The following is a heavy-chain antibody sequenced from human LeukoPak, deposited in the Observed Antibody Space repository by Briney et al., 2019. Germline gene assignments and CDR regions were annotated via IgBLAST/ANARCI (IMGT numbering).Heavy chain of an antibody. D-gene: IGHD3-22*01. CDR3: ARDSDSSGYCDY. Sequence: GGSLRLSCVASGFTFSNYWMNWVRQAPGERPEWVANIKEDGSEKYYVDSVKGRFTISRDNAKNSLYLQMYSLRAEDTAVYYCARDSDSSGYCDYWGQGTLVTVSS. CDR1: GFTFSNYW. V-gene: IGHV3-7*01. CDR2: IKEDGSEK. J-gene: IGHJ4*02.